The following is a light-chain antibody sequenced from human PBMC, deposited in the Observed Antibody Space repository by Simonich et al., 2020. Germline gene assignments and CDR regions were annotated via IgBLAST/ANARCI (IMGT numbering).Light chain of an antibody. CDR1: SSDVGSYNL. CDR3: CSYAGSSTVV. Sequence: QSALTQPASVSGSPGQSITISCTGTSSDVGSYNLVSWYQQQPGKAPKLMIYEGSNRPSGVYNRVSGSKSGNTASLTISGLQAEDEADYYCCSYAGSSTVVFGGGTKLTVL. V-gene: IGLV2-23*01. J-gene: IGLJ2*01. CDR2: EGS.